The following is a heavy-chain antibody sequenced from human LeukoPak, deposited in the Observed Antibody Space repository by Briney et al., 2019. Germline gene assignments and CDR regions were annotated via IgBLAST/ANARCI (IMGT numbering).Heavy chain of an antibody. CDR3: ARDRGDGYNSGYFEY. D-gene: IGHD5-24*01. CDR1: GASISSGSYY. CDR2: IYTSGST. V-gene: IGHV4-61*02. J-gene: IGHJ4*02. Sequence: PSETLSLTCTVSGASISSGSYYRSWIRQPAGKGLEWIGRIYTSGSTTYNPSLKSRVTISVDTSKNQFSLKLSSVTAADTAVYYCARDRGDGYNSGYFEYWGQGTLVTVSS.